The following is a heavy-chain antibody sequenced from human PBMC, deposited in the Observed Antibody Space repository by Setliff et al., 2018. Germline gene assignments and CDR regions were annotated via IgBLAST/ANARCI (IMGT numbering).Heavy chain of an antibody. CDR1: GGSISDYY. CDR3: ARDRPDHYEGAFDI. Sequence: LSLTCTVSGGSISDYYWSWAWQPAGKGLEWIGRIYPSGSTNYNPSLKSRVTISLDRSKNQFSLELSSVTAADTAVYYCARDRPDHYEGAFDIWGQGTMVTVSS. V-gene: IGHV4-4*07. J-gene: IGHJ3*02. CDR2: IYPSGST. D-gene: IGHD4-17*01.